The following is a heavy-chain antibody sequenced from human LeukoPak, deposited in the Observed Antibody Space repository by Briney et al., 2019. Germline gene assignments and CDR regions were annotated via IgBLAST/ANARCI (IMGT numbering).Heavy chain of an antibody. CDR1: GYTFTVYY. Sequence: GASVKVSFKASGYTFTVYYMHWVRQAPGQGLEWMGWINPNSGGTNYAQKFQGRVTMTRDTSISTAYMELSRLRSDDTAVYYCARDAYSSSWYYGGFDYWGQGTLVTVSS. D-gene: IGHD6-13*01. CDR3: ARDAYSSSWYYGGFDY. J-gene: IGHJ4*02. CDR2: INPNSGGT. V-gene: IGHV1-2*02.